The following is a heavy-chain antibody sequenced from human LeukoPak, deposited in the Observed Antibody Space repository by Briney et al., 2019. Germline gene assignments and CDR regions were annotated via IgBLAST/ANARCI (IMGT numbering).Heavy chain of an antibody. CDR2: ISYDGSNK. V-gene: IGHV3-30-3*01. J-gene: IGHJ5*02. D-gene: IGHD2-2*01. CDR3: AKDPARFNIVVVPAPIAPTDP. Sequence: PGGSLRLSCAASGFTFSSYAMHWVRQAPGKGLEWVAVISYDGSNKYYADSVKGRFTISRDNSKNTLYLQMSSLRPEDTAVYYCAKDPARFNIVVVPAPIAPTDPWGQGTLVTVSS. CDR1: GFTFSSYA.